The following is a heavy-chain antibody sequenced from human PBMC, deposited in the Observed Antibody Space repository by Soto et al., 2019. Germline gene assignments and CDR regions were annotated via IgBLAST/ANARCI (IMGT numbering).Heavy chain of an antibody. V-gene: IGHV4-39*01. CDR2: IYYSGST. Sequence: SETLSLTCTVSCGSISSSSYYWGWIRQPPGKGLEWSGSIYYSGSTYYNPSLKSRVTISVNTSKNKFSLKLSSVTAADTAVYYFARHILEVGRVLWFGDPNRGAFDIWGQGTMVNVSS. CDR1: CGSISSSSYY. CDR3: ARHILEVGRVLWFGDPNRGAFDI. D-gene: IGHD3-10*01. J-gene: IGHJ3*02.